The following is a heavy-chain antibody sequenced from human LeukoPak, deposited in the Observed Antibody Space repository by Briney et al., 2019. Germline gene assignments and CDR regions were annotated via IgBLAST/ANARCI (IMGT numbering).Heavy chain of an antibody. D-gene: IGHD1-20*01. CDR1: GGTFSSYA. J-gene: IGHJ4*02. CDR2: IIPIFGTA. V-gene: IGHV1-69*13. Sequence: SVKVSCKASGGTFSSYAITWVRQAPGKGLECVGGIIPIFGTANYAQKFQGRVTITADEFTSTAYMELSSLRSEDTAVYYCARGVTGTTGASFDYWGQGTLVTVSS. CDR3: ARGVTGTTGASFDY.